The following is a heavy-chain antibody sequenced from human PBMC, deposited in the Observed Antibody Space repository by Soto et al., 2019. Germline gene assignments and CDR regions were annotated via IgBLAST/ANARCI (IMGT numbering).Heavy chain of an antibody. D-gene: IGHD2-15*01. CDR3: ARYPPRVVSYFDY. J-gene: IGHJ4*02. Sequence: SETLSLTCTVSGGSISSGDYYWSWIRQPPGKGLEWIGYIYYSGSTYYNPSLKSRVTISVDTSKNQFSLKLSSVTAADTAVYYCARYPPRVVSYFDYWGQGTLVTVSS. V-gene: IGHV4-30-4*01. CDR1: GGSISSGDYY. CDR2: IYYSGST.